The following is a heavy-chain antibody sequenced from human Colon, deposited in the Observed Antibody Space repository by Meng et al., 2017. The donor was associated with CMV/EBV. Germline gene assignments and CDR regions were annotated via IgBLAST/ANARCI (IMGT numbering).Heavy chain of an antibody. V-gene: IGHV3-7*01. CDR2: IKQDGSEK. J-gene: IGHJ4*02. CDR1: GFTFSNYW. D-gene: IGHD2-21*01. Sequence: GGSLRLSCATSGFTFSNYWMNWVRQAPGKGLEWVANIKQDGSEKYYGDSVKGRFTISRDNAKTSLYLQMNSLRAEDTAVYYCASSGGDYLSEDYWGQGTLVTVSS. CDR3: ASSGGDYLSEDY.